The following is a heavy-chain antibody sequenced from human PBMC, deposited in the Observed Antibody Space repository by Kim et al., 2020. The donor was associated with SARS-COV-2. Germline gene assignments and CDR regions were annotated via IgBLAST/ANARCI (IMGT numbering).Heavy chain of an antibody. CDR3: ARGIYCSGVSCYDGWGAFDI. CDR2: ISAYNGNT. Sequence: ASVKVSCKASGYTFTSYGISWVRQAPGQGLEWMGWISAYNGNTNYAQKLQGRVTMTTDTSTSTAYMELRSLRSDDTAVYYCARGIYCSGVSCYDGWGAFDIWGQGTMVTVSS. V-gene: IGHV1-18*01. CDR1: GYTFTSYG. J-gene: IGHJ3*02. D-gene: IGHD2-15*01.